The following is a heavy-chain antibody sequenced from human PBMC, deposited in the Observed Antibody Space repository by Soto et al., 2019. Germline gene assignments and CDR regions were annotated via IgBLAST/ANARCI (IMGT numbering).Heavy chain of an antibody. CDR2: IIPLFGTT. J-gene: IGHJ6*02. Sequence: QVQVVQSGVEVRRPGSSVKVSCKASGDTFKNCVISWVRQAPGQGLEWMGGIIPLFGTTDFAQRFQGRLTITTDESTTTGYMELSRLRSEGTATYYCAAELGFGKLSVVWGQGTTVIVSS. V-gene: IGHV1-69*01. CDR1: GDTFKNCV. D-gene: IGHD3-10*01. CDR3: AAELGFGKLSVV.